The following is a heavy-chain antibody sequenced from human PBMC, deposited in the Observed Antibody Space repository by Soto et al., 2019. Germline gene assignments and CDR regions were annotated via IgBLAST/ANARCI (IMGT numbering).Heavy chain of an antibody. J-gene: IGHJ2*01. Sequence: PSETLSLTCAVYGGSFSGYYWSWIRQPPGKGLEWIGEINHSGSTYHNSSLKSRVTISVDTSKNQFSLNLSSVTAADTPVYYCARRGPEWDFDLWGRRTLVTVSS. CDR1: GGSFSGYY. CDR2: INHSGST. CDR3: ARRGPEWDFDL. V-gene: IGHV4-34*01.